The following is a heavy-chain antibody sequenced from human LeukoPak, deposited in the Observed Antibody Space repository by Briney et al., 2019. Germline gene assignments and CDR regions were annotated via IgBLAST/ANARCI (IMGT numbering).Heavy chain of an antibody. J-gene: IGHJ5*02. D-gene: IGHD2-2*01. Sequence: SETLSLTCTVSGGSIRSYYWSWIRQSPGKGLEWIGHIYHSGNTDYNPSLKSRVTISVNTSKNQFSLKLSSVTAADTAVYYCARGKRYQLLSNWFDPWGQGTLVTVSS. V-gene: IGHV4-59*01. CDR1: GGSIRSYY. CDR3: ARGKRYQLLSNWFDP. CDR2: IYHSGNT.